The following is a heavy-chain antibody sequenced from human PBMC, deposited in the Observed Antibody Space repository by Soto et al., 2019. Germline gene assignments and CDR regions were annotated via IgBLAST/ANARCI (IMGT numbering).Heavy chain of an antibody. Sequence: SVKVSCKASGGTFSSYAISWVRQAPGQGPEWMGGIIPIFGTADYAQKFQGRVTITADESTSTGNMELSSLRSEDTAVYYCASHYDSSGYYYRGLDYWGQGTLVTVSS. J-gene: IGHJ4*02. CDR1: GGTFSSYA. V-gene: IGHV1-69*13. CDR3: ASHYDSSGYYYRGLDY. CDR2: IIPIFGTA. D-gene: IGHD3-22*01.